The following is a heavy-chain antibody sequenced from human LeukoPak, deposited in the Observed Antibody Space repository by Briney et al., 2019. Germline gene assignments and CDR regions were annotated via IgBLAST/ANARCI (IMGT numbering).Heavy chain of an antibody. V-gene: IGHV4-59*01. Sequence: SETLSLTCTVSGGSISPYYWSWIRQPPGKGLEWIGYIHYSGSTNYNPSLKSRVSMSVDTSKNQFSLKLNSVTAADTAVYYCARGPLWFGELPDDYWGQGTLVTVSS. CDR2: IHYSGST. J-gene: IGHJ4*02. D-gene: IGHD3-10*01. CDR3: ARGPLWFGELPDDY. CDR1: GGSISPYY.